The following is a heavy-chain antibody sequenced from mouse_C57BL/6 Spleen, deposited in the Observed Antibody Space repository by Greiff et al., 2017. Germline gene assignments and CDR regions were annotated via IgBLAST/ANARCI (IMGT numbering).Heavy chain of an antibody. J-gene: IGHJ2*01. CDR1: GYAFSSSW. V-gene: IGHV1-82*01. Sequence: QVQLQQSGPELVKPGASVKISCKASGYAFSSSWMNWVKQRPGKGLEWIGRIYPGDGDTNYNGKFKGKATLTADKSASTAYMPLSSLTSEDSAVYFCARGETTVVATDYWGQGTTLTVSS. CDR3: ARGETTVVATDY. CDR2: IYPGDGDT. D-gene: IGHD1-1*01.